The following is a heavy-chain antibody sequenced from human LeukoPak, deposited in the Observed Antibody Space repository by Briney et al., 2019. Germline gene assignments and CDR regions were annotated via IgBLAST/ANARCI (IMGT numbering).Heavy chain of an antibody. D-gene: IGHD6-13*01. CDR2: INHSGST. CDR1: GGSFSGYY. Sequence: SETLSLTCAVYGGSFSGYYWSWIRQPPGKGLEWIGEINHSGSTNYNPSLKSRVTISVDTSKNQFSLKLSSVTAADTAVYYCARGVAAADPGYYYCYYMDVWGKGTTVTVSS. V-gene: IGHV4-34*01. CDR3: ARGVAAADPGYYYCYYMDV. J-gene: IGHJ6*03.